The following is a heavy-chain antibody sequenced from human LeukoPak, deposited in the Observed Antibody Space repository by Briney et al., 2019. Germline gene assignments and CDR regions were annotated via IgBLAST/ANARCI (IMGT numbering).Heavy chain of an antibody. V-gene: IGHV3-23*01. CDR3: AKGALEMANPRVLVWFDY. CDR2: ISGSGGST. J-gene: IGHJ4*02. CDR1: GFTFSSYA. Sequence: GGSLRLSCAASGFTFSSYAMSWVRQAPGKGLEWVSAISGSGGSTYYADSVKGRFTISRDNSKNTLYLQMNSLRAEDTAVYYCAKGALEMANPRVLVWFDYWGQGTLVTVSS. D-gene: IGHD5-24*01.